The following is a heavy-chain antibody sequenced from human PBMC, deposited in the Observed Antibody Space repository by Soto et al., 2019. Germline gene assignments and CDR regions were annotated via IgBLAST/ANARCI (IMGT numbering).Heavy chain of an antibody. CDR2: ISWNSGRL. J-gene: IGHJ4*02. CDR3: AKSYEMGPTYYFDY. Sequence: DVQLVESGGGLVQPGRSLRLSCVASGFTFGDYAMSWVRQVPGKGLEWVSTISWNSGRLTYSDSVKGRFTISRDNAKNSLFLQMNSLRPEDTALYHCAKSYEMGPTYYFDYWGQGTLVTVSS. CDR1: GFTFGDYA. D-gene: IGHD3-16*01. V-gene: IGHV3-9*01.